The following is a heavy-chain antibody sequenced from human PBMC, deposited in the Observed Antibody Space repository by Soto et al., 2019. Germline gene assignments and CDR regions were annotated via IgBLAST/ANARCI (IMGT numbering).Heavy chain of an antibody. CDR3: AAELGNSGYDGHDY. CDR2: IIYDGSDK. V-gene: IGHV3-30-3*01. Sequence: QVQLVESGGGVVQPGRSLRLSCAASGFTFSSCAMHWVRQAPGKGLEWVAVIIYDGSDKYYADSVQGRFTISRDNSKNTLHLQMNSLRPEDTAVYYCAAELGNSGYDGHDYWGQGTLVTVSS. J-gene: IGHJ4*02. D-gene: IGHD5-12*01. CDR1: GFTFSSCA.